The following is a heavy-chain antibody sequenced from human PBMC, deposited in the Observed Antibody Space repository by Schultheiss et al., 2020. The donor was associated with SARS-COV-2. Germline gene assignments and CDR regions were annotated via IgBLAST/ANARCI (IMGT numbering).Heavy chain of an antibody. D-gene: IGHD4-17*01. CDR2: ISGSGGST. CDR3: AKEAMTTVTIRPYYFDY. CDR1: GFTFSSYW. V-gene: IGHV3-23*01. J-gene: IGHJ4*02. Sequence: GGSLRLSCAASGFTFSSYWMSWVRQAPGKGLEWVSAISGSGGSTYYADSVKGRFTISRDNSKNTLYLQMNSLRAEDTAVYYCAKEAMTTVTIRPYYFDYWGQGTLVTVSS.